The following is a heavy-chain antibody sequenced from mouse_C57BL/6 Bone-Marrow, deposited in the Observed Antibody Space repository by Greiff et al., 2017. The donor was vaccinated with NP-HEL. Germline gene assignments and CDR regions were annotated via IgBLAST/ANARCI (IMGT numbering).Heavy chain of an antibody. CDR1: GFTFSSYT. J-gene: IGHJ3*01. Sequence: EVHLVESGGGLVKPGGSLKLSCAASGFTFSSYTMSWVRQTPEKRLEWVATISGGGGNTYYPDSVKGRFTISRDNAKNTLYLQMSSLRSEDTALYYCARRYPPAYWGQGTLVTVSA. CDR2: ISGGGGNT. V-gene: IGHV5-9*01. CDR3: ARRYPPAY.